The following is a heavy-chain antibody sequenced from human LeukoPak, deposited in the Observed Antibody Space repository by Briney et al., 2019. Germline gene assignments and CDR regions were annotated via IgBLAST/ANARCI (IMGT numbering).Heavy chain of an antibody. CDR2: ISGSGGST. CDR1: GFTVSSNY. D-gene: IGHD6-19*01. J-gene: IGHJ4*02. V-gene: IGHV3-23*01. CDR3: AKDRIAVAGLLFDY. Sequence: GGSLRLSCAASGFTVSSNYMSWVRQAPGKGLEWVSAISGSGGSTYYADSVKGRFTISRDNSKNTLYLQMNSLRAEDTAVYYCAKDRIAVAGLLFDYWGQGTLVTVSS.